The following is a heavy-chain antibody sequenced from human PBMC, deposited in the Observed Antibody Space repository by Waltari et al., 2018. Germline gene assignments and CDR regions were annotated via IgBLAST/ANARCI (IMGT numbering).Heavy chain of an antibody. CDR3: AKDQSATTPRRWDY. V-gene: IGHV3-23*01. CDR1: GFTFSTYA. Sequence: EVQLLESGGGLVQPGGSLRLSCDASGFTFSTYAMSWVRQVPGKGPEWVSSISDSGGDIYYADSVKGRFTISRDNSKDTVDLQMNSLRVEDTAVYYCAKDQSATTPRRWDYWGQGTVVSVSS. CDR2: ISDSGGDI. D-gene: IGHD1-1*01. J-gene: IGHJ4*02.